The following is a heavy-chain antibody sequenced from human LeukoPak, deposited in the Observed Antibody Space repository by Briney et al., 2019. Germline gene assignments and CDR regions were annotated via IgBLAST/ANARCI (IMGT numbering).Heavy chain of an antibody. CDR3: ARSRVIYGNFDY. J-gene: IGHJ4*02. V-gene: IGHV4-59*01. Sequence: SETLSLTCTVSGGSISSYYWSWIRQPPGKGLEWIGYMYNSGSTNYNPSLKTRVAISVDTSKNRSSLKLSSVTAADTAMYYRARSRVIYGNFDYWGQGTLVTVSS. D-gene: IGHD2/OR15-2a*01. CDR1: GGSISSYY. CDR2: MYNSGST.